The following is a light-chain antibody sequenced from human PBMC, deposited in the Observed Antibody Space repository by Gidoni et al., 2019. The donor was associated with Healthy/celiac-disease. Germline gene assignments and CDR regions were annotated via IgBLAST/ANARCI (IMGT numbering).Light chain of an antibody. CDR2: AAS. Sequence: EIVFTQSPGTLSLSPGERATLSCRASQSLGSSYLAWYQQKRGQAPRILIYAASSRATGTPHRFSGSGSGTEFTITISGLEPEDFAVYYCQLYGSTPPYTFGQGTKLEIK. CDR3: QLYGSTPPYT. V-gene: IGKV3-20*01. CDR1: QSLGSSY. J-gene: IGKJ2*01.